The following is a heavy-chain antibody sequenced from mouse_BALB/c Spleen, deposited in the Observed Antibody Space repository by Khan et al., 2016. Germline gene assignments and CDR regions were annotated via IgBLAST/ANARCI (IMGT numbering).Heavy chain of an antibody. J-gene: IGHJ2*01. Sequence: EVQLQESGPGLVKPSQSLSHTCTVTGYSITSDYAWNWIRQFPGNKLEWMGYISYSGSTSYNPSLKSLISITRDTSKNQFFLQLNSVTTEDTATYYCARCAHGNPYYFDYWGQGTTLTVSS. CDR3: ARCAHGNPYYFDY. CDR1: GYSITSDYA. V-gene: IGHV3-2*02. D-gene: IGHD2-1*01. CDR2: ISYSGST.